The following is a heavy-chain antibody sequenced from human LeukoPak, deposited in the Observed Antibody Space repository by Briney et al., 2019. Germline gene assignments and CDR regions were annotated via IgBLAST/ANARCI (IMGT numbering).Heavy chain of an antibody. CDR1: GGSFSGYY. D-gene: IGHD6-6*01. CDR2: INHSGST. J-gene: IGHJ4*02. V-gene: IGHV4-34*01. Sequence: SETLSLTCAVYGGSFSGYYWSWIRQPPGKGLEWIGEINHSGSTNYNPSLKSRVTISVDTSKNQFSLKLSSVTAADTAVYYCARDVYSSSGFDYWGQGTLVTVSS. CDR3: ARDVYSSSGFDY.